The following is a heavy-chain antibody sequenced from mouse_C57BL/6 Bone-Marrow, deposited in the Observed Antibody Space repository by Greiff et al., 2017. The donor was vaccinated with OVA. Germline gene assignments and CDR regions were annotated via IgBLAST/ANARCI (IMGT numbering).Heavy chain of an antibody. CDR1: GYTFTDYN. J-gene: IGHJ2*01. D-gene: IGHD2-3*01. CDR3: ARDDGYLYFDY. V-gene: IGHV1-22*01. Sequence: EVKLMESGPELVKPGASVKMSCKASGYTFTDYNMHWVKQSHGKSLEWIGYINPNNGGTSYNQKFKGKATLTVNKSSSTAYMELRSLTSEDSAVYYCARDDGYLYFDYWGQGTTLTVSS. CDR2: INPNNGGT.